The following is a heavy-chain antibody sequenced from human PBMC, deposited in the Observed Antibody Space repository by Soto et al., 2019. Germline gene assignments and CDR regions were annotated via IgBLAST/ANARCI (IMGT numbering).Heavy chain of an antibody. V-gene: IGHV3-74*01. CDR3: ARGTVRDHDFGDY. J-gene: IGHJ4*02. Sequence: EVQLVESGGGLVQPGGSLRLSCAASGFTFSSYWMHWVRQVPGKGLVWVSRISSDGSSTSYADSVKGRFTISRDNAKNTLYLQVTSLRAEDTAVYYCARGTVRDHDFGDYWGQGTLVAVSS. D-gene: IGHD4-17*01. CDR2: ISSDGSST. CDR1: GFTFSSYW.